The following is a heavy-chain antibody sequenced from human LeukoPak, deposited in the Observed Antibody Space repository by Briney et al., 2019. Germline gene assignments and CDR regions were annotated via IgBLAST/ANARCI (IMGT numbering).Heavy chain of an antibody. D-gene: IGHD1-26*01. CDR1: GGSISSSSYY. CDR2: IYYSGST. Sequence: SETLSLTCTVSGGSISSSSYYWGWIRQPPGKGLEWIGSIYYSGSTYYNPSLKSRVTISVDTSKNQFSLKLSSVTAADTAVYYCARDYWGAGYFDYWGQGTLVTVSS. J-gene: IGHJ4*02. CDR3: ARDYWGAGYFDY. V-gene: IGHV4-39*07.